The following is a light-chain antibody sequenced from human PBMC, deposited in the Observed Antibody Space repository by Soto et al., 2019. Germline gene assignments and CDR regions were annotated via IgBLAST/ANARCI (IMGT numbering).Light chain of an antibody. J-gene: IGKJ4*01. V-gene: IGKV1-17*03. CDR1: QGINNH. Sequence: DIQMTQSPSAMSASVGDSITITCRASQGINNHLVWFQQKPGKVPQRLIYAASRLQSGVPSTFSGSGSGTEFTLTISRLQPEDSATYYCLQHNSYPLTFGGGTKVEI. CDR2: AAS. CDR3: LQHNSYPLT.